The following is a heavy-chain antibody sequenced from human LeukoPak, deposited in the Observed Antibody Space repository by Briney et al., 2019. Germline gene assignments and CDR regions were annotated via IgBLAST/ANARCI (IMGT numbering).Heavy chain of an antibody. CDR1: GFTFSSYA. CDR2: ISGGGGST. Sequence: GGSLRLSCAASGFTFSSYAMSWVRQAPGKGLEWVSAISGGGGSTYYADSVKGRFTISRDNSKNTLYLQMNSLRAEGTAVYYCAKDRLAAAGKVLWFDPWGQGTLVTVSS. V-gene: IGHV3-23*01. J-gene: IGHJ5*02. D-gene: IGHD6-13*01. CDR3: AKDRLAAAGKVLWFDP.